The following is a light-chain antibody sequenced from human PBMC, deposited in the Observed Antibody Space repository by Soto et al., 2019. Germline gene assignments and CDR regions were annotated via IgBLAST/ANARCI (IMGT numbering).Light chain of an antibody. Sequence: EIVLTQSPGTLSLSPGERATLSCRASQSISSSYLAWYQQKPGQAPRLLIYAASSRATGIPDRFSGGGSGTDFTLTISRLEPEDFPVYYCQQYGSSPRVTFGGGTKVEI. J-gene: IGKJ4*01. CDR3: QQYGSSPRVT. CDR1: QSISSSY. V-gene: IGKV3-20*01. CDR2: AAS.